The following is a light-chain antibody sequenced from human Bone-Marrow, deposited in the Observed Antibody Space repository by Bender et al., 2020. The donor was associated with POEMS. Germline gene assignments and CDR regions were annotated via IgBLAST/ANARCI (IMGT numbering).Light chain of an antibody. CDR1: SSNIGAHA. J-gene: IGLJ3*02. CDR3: AVWDDSLNGLV. V-gene: IGLV1-44*01. CDR2: STH. Sequence: QSVLTQPPSASGTPGQRVTISCSGGSSNIGAHAVNWYQHLPGTAPKLLIYSTHRRPSEVPDRFSGSGSGTSASLAISGLQSEDEADYYGAVWDDSLNGLVFGGGTKLTVL.